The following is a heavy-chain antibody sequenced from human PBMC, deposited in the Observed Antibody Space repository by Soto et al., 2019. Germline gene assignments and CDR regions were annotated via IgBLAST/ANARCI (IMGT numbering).Heavy chain of an antibody. V-gene: IGHV3-48*02. Sequence: VGSLRLSCAASGFTFSSYSMYWVRQAPGKGLEWISEISSRSTTMYYADSVKGRFTISRDNAKNSLYLQMNSLRDEDTAVYYCAKDGGSFYYYGMDVWGQGTTVTVSS. CDR2: ISSRSTTM. D-gene: IGHD3-10*01. CDR3: AKDGGSFYYYGMDV. J-gene: IGHJ6*02. CDR1: GFTFSSYS.